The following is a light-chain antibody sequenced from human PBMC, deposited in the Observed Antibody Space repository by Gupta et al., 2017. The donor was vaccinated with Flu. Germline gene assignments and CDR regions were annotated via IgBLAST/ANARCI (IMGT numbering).Light chain of an antibody. Sequence: SPANLSVSPGERATRSCRDSQSVSVNLDWYQQKPGQAPRLLIYEASNRATEIPARFSGSGSGTEFTLTISNLQSDDFAVYYGHQYLYWHSFGQGTKLEIK. V-gene: IGKV3-15*01. CDR2: EAS. CDR3: HQYLYWHS. J-gene: IGKJ2*03. CDR1: QSVSVN.